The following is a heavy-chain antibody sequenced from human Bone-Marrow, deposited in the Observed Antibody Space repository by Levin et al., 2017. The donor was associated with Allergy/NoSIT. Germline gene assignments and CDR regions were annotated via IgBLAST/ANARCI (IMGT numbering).Heavy chain of an antibody. Sequence: GGSLRLSCVGSGFTFSSYWMSWVRQAPGKGLEWVANIKPDGSEKYYADSVKGRFTISRDNAKNSLYLQMNSLRVEDTAVYYCVGDFLIPHSGDPELDCWGQGPLVTVSS. D-gene: IGHD2-21*01. J-gene: IGHJ4*02. V-gene: IGHV3-7*01. CDR2: IKPDGSEK. CDR3: VGDFLIPHSGDPELDC. CDR1: GFTFSSYW.